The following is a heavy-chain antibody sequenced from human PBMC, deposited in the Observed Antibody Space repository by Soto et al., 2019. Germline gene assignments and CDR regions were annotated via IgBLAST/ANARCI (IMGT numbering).Heavy chain of an antibody. Sequence: TLSLTCPVSGASITSGGYYWSWIRQHPGKGLEWLGYIYDSGSTFYNPSLKSRITLSVDTSKNQFSLKLSSVTVADTAVYFCAREQAGYFYGIDYWGQGTLVTVSS. CDR1: GASITSGGYY. V-gene: IGHV4-31*03. J-gene: IGHJ4*02. D-gene: IGHD3-10*01. CDR3: AREQAGYFYGIDY. CDR2: IYDSGST.